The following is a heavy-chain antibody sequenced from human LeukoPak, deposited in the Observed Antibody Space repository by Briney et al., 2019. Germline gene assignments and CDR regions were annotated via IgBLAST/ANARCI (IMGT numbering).Heavy chain of an antibody. D-gene: IGHD3-10*01. Sequence: GGSLRLSCAASGFTFSSYGMHWVRQAPGKGLEWVAFIRYDGSNKFYADSVKGRFTISRDNSKNTLYLHMNSLRVEDTAVYYCAKDLYGSGSYQIRLFDYWGQGTLVTVSS. CDR2: IRYDGSNK. CDR1: GFTFSSYG. V-gene: IGHV3-30*02. J-gene: IGHJ4*02. CDR3: AKDLYGSGSYQIRLFDY.